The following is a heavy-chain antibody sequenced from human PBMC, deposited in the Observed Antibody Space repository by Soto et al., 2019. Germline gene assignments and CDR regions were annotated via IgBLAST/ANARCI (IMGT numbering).Heavy chain of an antibody. CDR1: GFTFSNFA. D-gene: IGHD2-2*01. V-gene: IGHV3-23*01. CDR3: ARSKGYCSSTSCQSSIDY. J-gene: IGHJ4*02. Sequence: GGSLRLSCAASGFTFSNFAMSWVRHAPGKGLEWVSGITGSTGTTYYADSVKGRFIISRDNSKDTVHLQMNSLRAEDTAVYYCARSKGYCSSTSCQSSIDYWGQGTLVTVSS. CDR2: ITGSTGTT.